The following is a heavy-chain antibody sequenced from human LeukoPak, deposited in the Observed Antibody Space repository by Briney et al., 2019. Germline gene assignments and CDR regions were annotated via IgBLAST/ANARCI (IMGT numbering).Heavy chain of an antibody. J-gene: IGHJ4*02. D-gene: IGHD3-10*01. CDR2: IYTSGTT. Sequence: PSETLSLTCTVSGGSNSTDYWTWIRQPAGKGLEWIGLIYTSGTTNYNPSLKSRVTMSLDTSKNQFSLKLTSVTAADTAVYYCASDFGYWGQGTLVTVSS. V-gene: IGHV4-4*07. CDR3: ASDFGY. CDR1: GGSNSTDY.